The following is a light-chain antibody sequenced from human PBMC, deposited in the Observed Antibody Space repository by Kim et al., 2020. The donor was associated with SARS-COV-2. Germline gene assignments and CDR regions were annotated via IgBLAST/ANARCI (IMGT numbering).Light chain of an antibody. CDR2: ATS. V-gene: IGLV7-46*01. CDR1: TGAVTSVPY. J-gene: IGLJ3*02. CDR3: LLSYRGIRV. Sequence: PGGTVTPTRASRTGAVTSVPYPYWFPQKPGPAPRTLISATSSQPSWTPARFTGSLSGGKAALTLSGAQPEDEADYYCLLSYRGIRVFGGGTQLTVL.